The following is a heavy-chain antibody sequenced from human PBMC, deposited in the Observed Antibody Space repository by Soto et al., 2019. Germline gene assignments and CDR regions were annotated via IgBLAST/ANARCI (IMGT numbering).Heavy chain of an antibody. CDR2: IWYDGSNK. CDR1: GFTFSSYG. Sequence: GGSLRLSCAASGFTFSSYGMDWVRQAPGKGLEWVAVIWYDGSNKYYADSVKGRFTISRDNSKNTLYLQMNSLRAEDTAVYYCARVHVGYDYYYGMDVWGQGTTVTVSS. V-gene: IGHV3-33*01. D-gene: IGHD3-10*02. J-gene: IGHJ6*02. CDR3: ARVHVGYDYYYGMDV.